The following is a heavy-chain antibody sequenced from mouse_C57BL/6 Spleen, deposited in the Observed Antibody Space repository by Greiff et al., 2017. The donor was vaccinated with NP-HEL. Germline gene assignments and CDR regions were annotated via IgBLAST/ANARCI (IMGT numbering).Heavy chain of an antibody. V-gene: IGHV2-5*01. CDR3: AKKGAYYSNSAYAMDY. D-gene: IGHD2-5*01. CDR1: GFSLTSYG. CDR2: IWRGGST. J-gene: IGHJ4*01. Sequence: VKLVESGPGLVQPSHRLSITCTVSGFSLTSYGVHWVRQSPGKGLEWLGVIWRGGSTDYNAAFMSRLSITKDNSKSQVFFKMNSLQADDTAIYYCAKKGAYYSNSAYAMDYWGQGTSVTVSS.